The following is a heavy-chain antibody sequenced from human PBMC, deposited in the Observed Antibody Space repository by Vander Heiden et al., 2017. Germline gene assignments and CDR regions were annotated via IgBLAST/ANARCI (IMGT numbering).Heavy chain of an antibody. D-gene: IGHD2-2*01. V-gene: IGHV3-74*01. CDR2: INSDGSST. CDR1: GFTFSSYW. J-gene: IGHJ5*02. CDR3: ARGGGEGVNLSSTSCSGFDP. Sequence: CAASGFTFSSYWMHWVRQAPGKGLVWVSRINSDGSSTLYADSVKGRFTISRDNAKNTLYLQMNSLSAEETAGYYVARGGGEGVNLSSTSCSGFDPWGQGPRVTVSS.